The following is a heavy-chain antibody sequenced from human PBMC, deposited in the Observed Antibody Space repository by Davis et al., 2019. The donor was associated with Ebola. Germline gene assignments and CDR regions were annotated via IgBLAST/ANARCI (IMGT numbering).Heavy chain of an antibody. CDR3: ARVDDTFWSGYYSPVVYYYYGMDV. D-gene: IGHD3-3*01. V-gene: IGHV3-33*01. J-gene: IGHJ6*02. Sequence: GESLKISCAASGFTFSSYGMHWVRQAPGKGLEWVAVIWYDGSNKYYADSVKGRFTISRDNSKNTLYLQMNSLRAEDTAVYYCARVDDTFWSGYYSPVVYYYYGMDVWGQGTTVTVSS. CDR2: IWYDGSNK. CDR1: GFTFSSYG.